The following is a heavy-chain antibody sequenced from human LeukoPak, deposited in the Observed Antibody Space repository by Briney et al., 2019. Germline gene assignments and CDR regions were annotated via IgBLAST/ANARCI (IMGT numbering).Heavy chain of an antibody. J-gene: IGHJ3*02. Sequence: GASVKVSCKASGYTFTSYDINWVRQATGQGLEWMGWMNPNSGNTGYAQKFQGRVTITRNTSISTAYMELSSLRSEDTAVYYCARVLLRSGPGAFDIWGQGTMVTVSS. CDR3: ARVLLRSGPGAFDI. V-gene: IGHV1-8*03. D-gene: IGHD2-15*01. CDR2: MNPNSGNT. CDR1: GYTFTSYD.